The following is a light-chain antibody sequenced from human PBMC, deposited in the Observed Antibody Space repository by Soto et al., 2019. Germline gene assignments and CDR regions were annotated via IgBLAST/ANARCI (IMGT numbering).Light chain of an antibody. CDR1: SSNIGSHY. CDR2: RNN. V-gene: IGLV1-47*01. Sequence: QSVLTQRPSASGTPGQRVTMSCSGSSSNIGSHYVYWYQQLPGTAPKVLLYRNNQRPSGVPDRFSGSKSGTSASLAISGLRSEDEADYYCATWDDSLSVLFGGGTKLTVL. J-gene: IGLJ2*01. CDR3: ATWDDSLSVL.